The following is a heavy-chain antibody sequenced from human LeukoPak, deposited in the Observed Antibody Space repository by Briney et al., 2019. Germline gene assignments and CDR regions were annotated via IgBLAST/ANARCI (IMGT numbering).Heavy chain of an antibody. Sequence: ETLSLTCTVSGGSISSYYWSWVRQAPGKGLEWVSVIYSGGSTYYAGSVKGRFTISRDNSKNTLYLQMNSLRAEDTAVYYCARDGYYKSADAFDIWGQGTMVTVSS. CDR2: IYSGGST. CDR1: GGSISSYY. D-gene: IGHD3-9*01. CDR3: ARDGYYKSADAFDI. J-gene: IGHJ3*02. V-gene: IGHV3-53*01.